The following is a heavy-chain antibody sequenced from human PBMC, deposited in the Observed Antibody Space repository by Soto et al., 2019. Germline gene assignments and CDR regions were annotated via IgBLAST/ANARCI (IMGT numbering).Heavy chain of an antibody. CDR1: GGSISSGDYY. J-gene: IGHJ4*02. V-gene: IGHV4-30-4*01. CDR3: AKDPAYDYYFDY. Sequence: PSETLSLTCSVSGGSISSGDYYWSWIRQPPGKGLELIGYIYYRGGTNYNSSLKSRVTISVDTSKNQFSLKLNSVTAADTAVYYCAKDPAYDYYFDYWGQGTLVTVSS. CDR2: IYYRGGT. D-gene: IGHD2-21*01.